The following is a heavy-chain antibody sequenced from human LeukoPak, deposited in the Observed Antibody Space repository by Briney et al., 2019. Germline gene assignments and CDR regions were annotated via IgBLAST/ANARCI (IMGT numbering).Heavy chain of an antibody. D-gene: IGHD4-17*01. J-gene: IGHJ4*02. CDR3: AKDFGDFRTDY. Sequence: PSETLPLTCTVSGGSISRSGYYWAWIRQPPGKGLEWIASSDYTGSKTYNPSLKSRVTVSVDTSKNQFFLKLTSVTAADTAVYYCAKDFGDFRTDYWGQGTLVTVFS. V-gene: IGHV4-39*01. CDR2: SDYTGSK. CDR1: GGSISRSGYY.